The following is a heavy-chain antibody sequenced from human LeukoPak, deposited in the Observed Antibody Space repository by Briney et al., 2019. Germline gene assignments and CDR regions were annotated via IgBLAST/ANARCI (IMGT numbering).Heavy chain of an antibody. CDR3: ARAKKGVVPAAIYYYYYMDV. CDR1: GGSFGSSSYY. D-gene: IGHD2-2*02. CDR2: IYYSGST. V-gene: IGHV4-39*01. Sequence: PSETLSLPCSVSGGSFGSSSYYWGWIRQPPGKGLEWIWWIYYSGSTYYNPSFKSRVTISVDTSKNQFSLKLSSVTAADTAVYYCARAKKGVVPAAIYYYYYMDVWGKGTTVTVSS. J-gene: IGHJ6*03.